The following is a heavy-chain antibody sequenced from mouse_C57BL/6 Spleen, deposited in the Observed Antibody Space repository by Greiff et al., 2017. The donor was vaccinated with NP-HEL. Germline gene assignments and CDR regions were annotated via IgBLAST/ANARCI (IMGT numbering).Heavy chain of an antibody. V-gene: IGHV14-4*01. J-gene: IGHJ2*01. Sequence: EVQLQQSGAELVRPGASVKLSCTASGFNIKDDYMHWVKQRPEQGLEWIGWIDPENGDTEYASKFQGKATITADTSSNTAYLQLSSLTSEDTAVYYCTTRHDYASFDYWGQGTTLTVSS. D-gene: IGHD2-4*01. CDR1: GFNIKDDY. CDR3: TTRHDYASFDY. CDR2: IDPENGDT.